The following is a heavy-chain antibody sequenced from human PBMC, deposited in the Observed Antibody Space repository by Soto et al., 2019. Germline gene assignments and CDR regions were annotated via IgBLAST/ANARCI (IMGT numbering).Heavy chain of an antibody. CDR3: AANPDWWELLMDV. V-gene: IGHV3-30*03. J-gene: IGHJ6*02. CDR1: GFTFSSYG. D-gene: IGHD1-26*01. Sequence: QVQLVESGGGVVQPGRSLRLSCAASGFTFSSYGMHWVRQAPGKGLEWVAVISYDGSNKYYADSVKGRFTISRDNSKNTLYLQVNSLRAEDTAVYYCAANPDWWELLMDVWGQGTTVTVSS. CDR2: ISYDGSNK.